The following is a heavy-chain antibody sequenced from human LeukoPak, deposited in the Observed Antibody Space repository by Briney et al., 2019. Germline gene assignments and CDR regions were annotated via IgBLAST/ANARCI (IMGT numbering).Heavy chain of an antibody. D-gene: IGHD3-22*01. Sequence: GGSLRLSSAASGFTFSSYSMNWVRQAPGKGLEWVSSISSSSSYIYYTDSVKVRFTIYRDNAKNSLYLQMNSLRAEDTAVYYCASEGRRLKESYDSSGGSAFDIWGQGTMVTVSS. J-gene: IGHJ3*02. CDR1: GFTFSSYS. CDR2: ISSSSSYI. V-gene: IGHV3-21*01. CDR3: ASEGRRLKESYDSSGGSAFDI.